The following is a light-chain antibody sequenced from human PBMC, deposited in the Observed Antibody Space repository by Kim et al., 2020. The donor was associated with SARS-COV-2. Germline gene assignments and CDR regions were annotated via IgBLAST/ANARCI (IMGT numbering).Light chain of an antibody. Sequence: PGQSITISCTGTSSDVGGYNYVSWYQQHPGKAPKLMIYDVSNRPSGVSNRFSGSKSGNTASLTISGLQAEDEADYYCSSYISSSRGFGTGTQLTVL. CDR2: DVS. CDR3: SSYISSSRG. V-gene: IGLV2-14*03. J-gene: IGLJ1*01. CDR1: SSDVGGYNY.